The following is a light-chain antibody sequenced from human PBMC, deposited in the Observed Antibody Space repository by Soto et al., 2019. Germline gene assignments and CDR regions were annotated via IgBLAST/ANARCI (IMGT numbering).Light chain of an antibody. Sequence: EILLTQSPATLSLSPGERATLSCRASQSVRSNLDWYQQKPGQAPSLLIYGAFTRATGIPTRLSGTGSGTESTLTISSLKSEAVELYYCPQYNDWPLTFGQGTKVDIK. J-gene: IGKJ1*01. CDR2: GAF. V-gene: IGKV3-15*01. CDR3: PQYNDWPLT. CDR1: QSVRSN.